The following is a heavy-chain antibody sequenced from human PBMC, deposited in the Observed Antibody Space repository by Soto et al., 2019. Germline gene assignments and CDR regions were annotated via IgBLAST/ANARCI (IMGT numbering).Heavy chain of an antibody. V-gene: IGHV1-69*02. CDR1: GCTFSSYT. CDR2: IIPILGIA. CDR3: ARGSLWFGESSRYFDY. D-gene: IGHD3-10*01. J-gene: IGHJ4*02. Sequence: GASVKVSCKSSGCTFSSYTISWVRQAPGQGLEWMGRIIPILGIANYAQKFQGRVTITADKSTSTAYMELSSLRSEDTAVYYCARGSLWFGESSRYFDYWGQGTLVTVSS.